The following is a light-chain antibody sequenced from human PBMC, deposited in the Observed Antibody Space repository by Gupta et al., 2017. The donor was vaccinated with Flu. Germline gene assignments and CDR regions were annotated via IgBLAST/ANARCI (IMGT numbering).Light chain of an antibody. J-gene: IGLJ1*01. CDR1: SGAVTRGHY. V-gene: IGLV7-46*01. Sequence: QAVVTQEPSLPLSPGGTVTLTCDSSSGAVTRGHYPYWFQHKPVQAHRIPIYDTSNIYSWTPARFSRSLLGGKAALTLAGAHPEDAADYYCFPSLSGAGVFGAGTTLTV. CDR2: DTS. CDR3: FPSLSGAGV.